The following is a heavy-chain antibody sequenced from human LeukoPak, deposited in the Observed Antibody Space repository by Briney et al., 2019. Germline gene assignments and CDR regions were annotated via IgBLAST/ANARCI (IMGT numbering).Heavy chain of an antibody. J-gene: IGHJ4*02. CDR1: GFSFNSYS. CDR2: ISRTSDDI. Sequence: SGGSLRLSCATSGFSFNSYSMSWVRQAPGKGLEWVSFISRTSDDIYHADSVKGRFTISRDNANNSLYLQMNSLRAEDTGVYYCAKDLPAAVDWGQGTLVTVSS. V-gene: IGHV3-21*01. D-gene: IGHD2-15*01. CDR3: AKDLPAAVD.